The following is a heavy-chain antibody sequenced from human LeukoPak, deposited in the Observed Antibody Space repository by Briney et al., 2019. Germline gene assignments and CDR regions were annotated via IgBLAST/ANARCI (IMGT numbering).Heavy chain of an antibody. J-gene: IGHJ6*02. D-gene: IGHD2-2*01. CDR2: INHSGST. V-gene: IGHV4-34*01. CDR3: ARGKVVVVPALYYYGMDV. CDR1: GGSFSGYY. Sequence: SETLSLTCAVYGGSFSGYYWSWIRQPPGKGLEWIGEINHSGSTYYNPSLKSRVTISVDTSKNQFSLKLSSVTAADTAVYYCARGKVVVVPALYYYGMDVWGQGTTVTVSS.